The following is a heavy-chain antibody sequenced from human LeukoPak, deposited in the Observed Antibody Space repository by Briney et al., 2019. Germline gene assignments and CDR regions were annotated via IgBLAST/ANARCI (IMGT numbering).Heavy chain of an antibody. J-gene: IGHJ4*02. CDR1: GGSISSYY. CDR3: ARDRGYSNYFDY. Sequence: SETLSLTCTVSGGSISSYYWSWIRQPPGKGLEWIGYIYYSGSTNYKPSLKSRVTISVETSKNQFSLKLRSVTAADTAVYYCARDRGYSNYFDYWGQGTLVTVSS. D-gene: IGHD5-18*01. CDR2: IYYSGST. V-gene: IGHV4-59*01.